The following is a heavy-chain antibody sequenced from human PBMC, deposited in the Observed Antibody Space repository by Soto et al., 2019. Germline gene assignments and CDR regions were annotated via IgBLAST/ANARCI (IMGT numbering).Heavy chain of an antibody. J-gene: IGHJ4*02. D-gene: IGHD1-7*01. CDR1: RFTLSSYA. CDR2: ISGSGGST. V-gene: IGHV3-23*01. CDR3: AKALCLELQGNFYFDY. Sequence: EVQLLESGGGLVQPGESLRLSCAASRFTLSSYAMTWVRQAPGKGLEWVSGISGSGGSTTYADSVKGRFTISRDNSKNKLYLQMNSLRAEDTAVYYCAKALCLELQGNFYFDYWGQGTLLTVSS.